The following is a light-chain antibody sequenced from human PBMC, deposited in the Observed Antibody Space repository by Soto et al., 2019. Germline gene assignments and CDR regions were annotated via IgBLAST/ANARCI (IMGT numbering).Light chain of an antibody. V-gene: IGKV3-11*01. J-gene: IGKJ5*01. CDR2: DAS. CDR1: QSFSSY. CDR3: QQRSNWPPGFT. Sequence: EIVLTQSPSTRSLSPGERATLSCRASQSFSSYLAWYQQKPGHAPRLLIYDASNRATGIPARFSGSGSGTDFTLTISSLEPEDFAVYYCQQRSNWPPGFTFGQGTRLEIK.